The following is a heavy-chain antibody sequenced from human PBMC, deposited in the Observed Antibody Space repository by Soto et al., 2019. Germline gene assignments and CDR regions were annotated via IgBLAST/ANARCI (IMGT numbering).Heavy chain of an antibody. CDR1: GYTFTGYY. D-gene: IGHD3-10*01. Sequence: QVQLVQSGAEVKKPGASVKVSCKASGYTFTGYYMHWVRQAPGQGLEWMGWINPNSGGTNYAQKFQGGVTMTRDTSISTAYMELSRLRSDDTAVYYCARYGSGARNYYYYGMDVWGQGTTVTVSS. V-gene: IGHV1-2*02. CDR2: INPNSGGT. CDR3: ARYGSGARNYYYYGMDV. J-gene: IGHJ6*02.